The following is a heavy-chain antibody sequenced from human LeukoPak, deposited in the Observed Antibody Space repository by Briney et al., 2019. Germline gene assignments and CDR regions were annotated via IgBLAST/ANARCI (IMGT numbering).Heavy chain of an antibody. CDR2: ISGSGGNT. V-gene: IGHV3-23*01. CDR3: ANETYGSGSYLNNWFDP. D-gene: IGHD3-10*01. Sequence: GGSLRLSCAASGLTFSSYSMSWVRQAPGKGLEWVSAISGSGGNTYYADSVKGRFTISRDNSKNTLYLQMNSLRAEDTAVYYCANETYGSGSYLNNWFDPWGQGTLVTVSS. CDR1: GLTFSSYS. J-gene: IGHJ5*02.